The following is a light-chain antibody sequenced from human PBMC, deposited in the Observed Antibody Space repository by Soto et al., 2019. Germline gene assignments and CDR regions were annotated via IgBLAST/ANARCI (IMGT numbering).Light chain of an antibody. CDR2: AVS. CDR3: QQRSNWPPGYT. J-gene: IGKJ2*01. Sequence: EIVLTQSPGTLSLSPGERAALSCRASQSVSSNFLAWYQQKPGQAPRLLIFAVSSRATGIPDRFSGSGSGTDFTLTISSLEPEDFAVYYCQQRSNWPPGYTFGQGTKVDIK. V-gene: IGKV3D-20*02. CDR1: QSVSSNF.